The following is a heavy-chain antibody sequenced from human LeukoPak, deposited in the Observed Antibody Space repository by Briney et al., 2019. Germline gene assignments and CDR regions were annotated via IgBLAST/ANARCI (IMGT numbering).Heavy chain of an antibody. Sequence: PSETLSLTCAVSGYSISSGYYWGWIRQPPGKGLEWIGSIYHSGSTYYNPSLKSRVTISVDTSKNQFSLKLSSVTAADTAVYYCARLYYRLVVPAVIPSYYFDYWGQGTLVTVSS. CDR1: GYSISSGYY. CDR3: ARLYYRLVVPAVIPSYYFDY. CDR2: IYHSGST. D-gene: IGHD2-2*02. J-gene: IGHJ4*02. V-gene: IGHV4-38-2*01.